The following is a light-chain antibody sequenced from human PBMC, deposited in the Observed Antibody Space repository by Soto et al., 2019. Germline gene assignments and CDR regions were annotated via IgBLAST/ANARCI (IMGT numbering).Light chain of an antibody. CDR3: CSYAGSSTYV. Sequence: QSALTQPASVSGSPGQSITISCTGTSSDVGSYNLVSWYQQHPGKAPKLMIYEVTKRPSGVSNRFSGSKSGNTASLTISGPQAEEEGGYVCCSYAGSSTYVFGTGTKLTVL. CDR1: SSDVGSYNL. J-gene: IGLJ1*01. CDR2: EVT. V-gene: IGLV2-23*02.